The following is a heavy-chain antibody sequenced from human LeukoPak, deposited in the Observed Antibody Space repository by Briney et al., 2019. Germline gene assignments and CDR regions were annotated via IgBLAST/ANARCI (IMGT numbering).Heavy chain of an antibody. Sequence: PGRSLRLSCAASGFTFSSYAMHWVRQAPGKGLEWEAVISYDGSNKYYADSVKSRFAISRDNSKNTLYLQMNSLRAEDTAVYYCARVAAGTDYWGQGTLVTVSS. CDR2: ISYDGSNK. CDR1: GFTFSSYA. D-gene: IGHD6-13*01. CDR3: ARVAAGTDY. J-gene: IGHJ4*02. V-gene: IGHV3-30*01.